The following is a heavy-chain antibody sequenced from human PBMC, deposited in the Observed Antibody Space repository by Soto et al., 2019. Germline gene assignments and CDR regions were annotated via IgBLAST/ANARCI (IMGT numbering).Heavy chain of an antibody. CDR3: ARGRGRSTSGYPYNWDTDCEY. CDR1: GYNFTGYY. CDR2: INLNSGGT. V-gene: IGHV1-2*02. J-gene: IGHJ4*02. Sequence: ASVKVSCKASGYNFTGYYMHWVRQAPGQGLEWMGWINLNSGGTNYVQKFQGRVTMTRDTSISAAYMELSRLRSDDTAVYYCARGRGRSTSGYPYNWDTDCEYWGQGTLVTVSS. D-gene: IGHD2-2*01.